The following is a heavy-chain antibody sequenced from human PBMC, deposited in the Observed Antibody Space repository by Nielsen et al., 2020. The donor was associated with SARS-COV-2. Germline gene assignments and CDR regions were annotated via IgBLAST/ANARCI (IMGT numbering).Heavy chain of an antibody. Sequence: GESLKISCAASGFTFSDYSMNWVRQAPGKGLEWVASISGDSNYIFYSELVKGRFTMSRDNGKNSLYLQINTLRSEDTALYYCTRGFYSQSDCWGQGTLVTVSS. CDR1: GFTFSDYS. J-gene: IGHJ4*02. V-gene: IGHV3-21*01. D-gene: IGHD2-15*01. CDR2: ISGDSNYI. CDR3: TRGFYSQSDC.